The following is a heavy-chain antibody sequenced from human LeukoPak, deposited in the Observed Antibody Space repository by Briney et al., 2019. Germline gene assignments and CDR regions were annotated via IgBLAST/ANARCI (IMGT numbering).Heavy chain of an antibody. D-gene: IGHD6-6*01. Sequence: SETLSLTCAVYGGSFSGYSWNWIRQPPVKGLEWIGEINHSGGTNYNPSLKSRVTISVDTSKKQFSLKLSSVTAADTAVYYCARKNPIAARLTYWGQGTLVTVSS. J-gene: IGHJ4*02. CDR2: INHSGGT. CDR1: GGSFSGYS. CDR3: ARKNPIAARLTY. V-gene: IGHV4-34*01.